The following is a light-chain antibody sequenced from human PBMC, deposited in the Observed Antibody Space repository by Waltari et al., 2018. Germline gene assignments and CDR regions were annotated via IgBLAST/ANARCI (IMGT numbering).Light chain of an antibody. Sequence: QSALAQPRSMSGSPGQSVAISCTGPSSDVGGYNFVSCYQQHPDKAPKLIIYDVKKRPSGVPDRFSGSKSGNTASLTISGLQAEDEAHYYCWSYVGGNTYWVFGGGTKLTVL. CDR2: DVK. V-gene: IGLV2-11*01. CDR3: WSYVGGNTYWV. J-gene: IGLJ3*02. CDR1: SSDVGGYNF.